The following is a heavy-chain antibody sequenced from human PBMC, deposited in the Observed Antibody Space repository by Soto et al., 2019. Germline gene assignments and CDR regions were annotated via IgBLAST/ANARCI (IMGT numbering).Heavy chain of an antibody. D-gene: IGHD6-19*01. CDR1: GFTFSPYG. J-gene: IGHJ4*02. Sequence: PGGSLRLSCAASGFTFSPYGMHWVRQAPGKGLEWVAGLSYDGTSKYYADSVKGRFTISRDNSKNTLYLQMNSLRAGDTAVYYCAKDGQQLLLHYYFDYSGQGTLVTVSS. CDR3: AKDGQQLLLHYYFDY. CDR2: LSYDGTSK. V-gene: IGHV3-30*18.